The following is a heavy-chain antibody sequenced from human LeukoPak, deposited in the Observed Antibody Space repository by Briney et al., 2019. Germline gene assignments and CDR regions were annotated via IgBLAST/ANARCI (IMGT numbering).Heavy chain of an antibody. CDR1: GFTFSSYA. D-gene: IGHD6-13*01. V-gene: IGHV3-23*01. Sequence: GGSLRLSCAASGFTFSSYAMSWVRQAPGKGLEWVSAISGSGGSTYYADSVKGRFTISRDNSKNALYLQMNSLRAEDTAVYYCAKPKQQLVSQTYFDYWGQGTLVTVSS. J-gene: IGHJ4*02. CDR3: AKPKQQLVSQTYFDY. CDR2: ISGSGGST.